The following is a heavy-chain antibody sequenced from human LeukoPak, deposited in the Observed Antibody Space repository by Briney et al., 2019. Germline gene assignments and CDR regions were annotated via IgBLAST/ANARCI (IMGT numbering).Heavy chain of an antibody. CDR2: IYYSGST. CDR3: ARGVTGTLVYAFDI. Sequence: SETLSLTCTVSAGSISSSNYYWGWIRQPPGKGLEWIGSIYYSGSTYYNPSLKSRVTISVDTSKNQFSLKLSSVTAADTAVYYCARGVTGTLVYAFDIWGQGTMVTVSS. CDR1: AGSISSSNYY. J-gene: IGHJ3*02. V-gene: IGHV4-39*07. D-gene: IGHD1-7*01.